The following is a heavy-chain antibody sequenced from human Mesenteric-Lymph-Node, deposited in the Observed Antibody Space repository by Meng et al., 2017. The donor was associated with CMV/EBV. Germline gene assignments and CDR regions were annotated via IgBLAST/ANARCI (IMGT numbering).Heavy chain of an antibody. D-gene: IGHD6-13*01. CDR1: GFTFSTYA. CDR3: AKDRGSSWYTGLDY. Sequence: GESLKISCAASGFTFSTYAMSWVRQAPGKGLEWVSAISGTGGTTYYADSVKGRFTISRDNSKNTLYLQMNSLRAEDTAVYYCAKDRGSSWYTGLDYRGQGTLVTVSS. V-gene: IGHV3-23*01. J-gene: IGHJ4*02. CDR2: ISGTGGTT.